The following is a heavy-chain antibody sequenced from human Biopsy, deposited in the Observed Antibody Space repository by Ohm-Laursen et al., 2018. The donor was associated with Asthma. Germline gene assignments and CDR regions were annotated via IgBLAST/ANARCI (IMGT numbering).Heavy chain of an antibody. D-gene: IGHD3-9*01. Sequence: TQSLTPTCSFSGFSLITSGVGVGWIRQPPVKAPEWLALIYVHDARDYSQSLKSRFTITKDTSRRQVVLKMTNMDPVDTGTYFCARAVQSDDFVTGYYNSYFDFWGQGSLVPVSS. CDR2: IYVHDAR. J-gene: IGHJ4*01. CDR3: ARAVQSDDFVTGYYNSYFDF. CDR1: GFSLITSGVG. V-gene: IGHV2-5*01.